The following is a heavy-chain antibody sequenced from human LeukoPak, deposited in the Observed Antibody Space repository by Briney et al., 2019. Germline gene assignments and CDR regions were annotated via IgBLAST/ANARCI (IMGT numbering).Heavy chain of an antibody. V-gene: IGHV3-23*01. D-gene: IGHD4-23*01. J-gene: IGHJ3*02. Sequence: PGGSLRLSCAASGFTFTTYAMSWVRQAPGKGLEWVSGISGSGGLTYYADSVKGRFTMSRDNSKNTLYLQMNSLSAEDTAVYYCAKDQVYGGNTLGVFDIWGQGTMVTVSS. CDR2: ISGSGGLT. CDR1: GFTFTTYA. CDR3: AKDQVYGGNTLGVFDI.